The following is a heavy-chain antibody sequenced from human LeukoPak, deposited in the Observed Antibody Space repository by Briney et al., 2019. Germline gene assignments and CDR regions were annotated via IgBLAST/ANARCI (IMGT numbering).Heavy chain of an antibody. CDR2: ISKSGTYI. V-gene: IGHV3-21*04. J-gene: IGHJ4*02. CDR1: GFTFRDYT. CDR3: AKKYDSSGYYSAFFDY. D-gene: IGHD3-22*01. Sequence: GGSLRLSCAASGFTFRDYTMNRVRQAPGKGLEWVSAISKSGTYIKYADSVKGRFTISRDKSKNTLYLQMNSLRAEDTAVYYCAKKYDSSGYYSAFFDYWGQGTLVTVSS.